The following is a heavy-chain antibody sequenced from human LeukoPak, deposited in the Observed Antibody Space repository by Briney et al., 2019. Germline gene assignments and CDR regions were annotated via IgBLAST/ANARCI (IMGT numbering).Heavy chain of an antibody. Sequence: GGSLRLSCAASGFTFSSYWMSWVRQAPGKGLEWVANIKQDGSEKYYVDSVKGRFTISRDNAKNSLYLQMNSLRAQDTAVYYCARAFPYYYGSGSTAGYFDYWGQGTLVTDSS. J-gene: IGHJ4*02. CDR1: GFTFSSYW. CDR3: ARAFPYYYGSGSTAGYFDY. D-gene: IGHD3-10*01. CDR2: IKQDGSEK. V-gene: IGHV3-7*01.